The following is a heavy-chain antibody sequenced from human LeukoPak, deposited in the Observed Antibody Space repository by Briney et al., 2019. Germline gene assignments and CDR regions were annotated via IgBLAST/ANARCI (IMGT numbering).Heavy chain of an antibody. CDR3: AKDPLNYGGHYFDD. V-gene: IGHV3-23*01. CDR1: GFSFSSYS. D-gene: IGHD4-23*01. J-gene: IGHJ4*02. CDR2: ISGRSDGP. Sequence: GGSLRLSCAASGFSFSSYSMHWVRQAPGKGLEWVSSISGRSDGPYYADSVKGRFTTSRDNSKSTTYLQINNVRAEDAAVYYCAKDPLNYGGHYFDDWGQGTRVTVSS.